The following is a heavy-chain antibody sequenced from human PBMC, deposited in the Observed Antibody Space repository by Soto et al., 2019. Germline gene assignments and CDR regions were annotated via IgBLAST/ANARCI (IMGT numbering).Heavy chain of an antibody. CDR2: IDPSDSYS. Sequence: EVQLVQSGAELKKPGESLRISCEGSGYSFTSYYITWVRQMPGKGLEWMGRIDPSDSYSHYNPSFQGHVTLSVDKSINTAYLQWSSLKASDTAIYYCARPTEDSGYSISDYWGQGTLVTVSS. CDR1: GYSFTSYY. CDR3: ARPTEDSGYSISDY. J-gene: IGHJ4*02. D-gene: IGHD3-22*01. V-gene: IGHV5-10-1*01.